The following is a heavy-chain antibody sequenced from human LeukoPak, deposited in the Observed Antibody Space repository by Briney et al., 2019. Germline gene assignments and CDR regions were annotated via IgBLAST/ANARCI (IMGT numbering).Heavy chain of an antibody. CDR2: ISSSGSTI. V-gene: IGHV3-48*03. J-gene: IGHJ4*02. Sequence: AGGSPTLSCAASGFTFSSYEMNWVRQAPGKGLEWVSYISSSGSTIYYADSVKGRFTISRDNAKNSLYLQRDSLRAEDTAVYYGGILPGEMATMVDYWGQGNLVTVSS. CDR3: GILPGEMATMVDY. CDR1: GFTFSSYE. D-gene: IGHD5-24*01.